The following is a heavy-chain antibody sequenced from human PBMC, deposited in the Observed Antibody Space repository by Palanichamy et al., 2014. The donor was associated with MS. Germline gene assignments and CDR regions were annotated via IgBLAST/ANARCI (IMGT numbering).Heavy chain of an antibody. CDR3: AKVNYYDMGDAFDI. J-gene: IGHJ3*02. CDR1: GFTFSNYG. D-gene: IGHD3-22*01. V-gene: IGHV3-30*02. CDR2: IRYDGSNK. Sequence: QVQLVESGGGVVQPGGSLRLSCAASGFTFSNYGMHWVRQAPGKGLEWVAFIRYDGSNKLYADSVKGRFTISRDNSKNTLYLQMNSLRAEDTALYYCAKVNYYDMGDAFDIWGQGTMVTVS.